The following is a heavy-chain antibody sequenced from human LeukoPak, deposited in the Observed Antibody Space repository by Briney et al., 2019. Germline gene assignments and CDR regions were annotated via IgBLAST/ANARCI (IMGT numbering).Heavy chain of an antibody. Sequence: AASVSVSCKASVYTFTSYGISWVRQAPGQGLEWMGWISAYNGNTNYAQKLQGRVTMTTDTSTSTAYMELRSLRSDDTAVYYCARAIWFGELFEDYWGQGTLVTVSS. D-gene: IGHD3-10*01. V-gene: IGHV1-18*01. CDR3: ARAIWFGELFEDY. CDR1: VYTFTSYG. CDR2: ISAYNGNT. J-gene: IGHJ4*02.